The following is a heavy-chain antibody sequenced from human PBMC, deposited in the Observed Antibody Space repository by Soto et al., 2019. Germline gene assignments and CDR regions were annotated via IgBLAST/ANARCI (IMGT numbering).Heavy chain of an antibody. Sequence: GGSLRLSCSASEFTFSSYAMHWVRQAPGKGLEWVAGISYGGGHKFYGDSVRGRFTISRDSSKTTVFLQMNSLRPEDTAAYYCARVKTDYSNPRGPFFFYGMDVWGQGTTVTVSS. J-gene: IGHJ6*02. V-gene: IGHV3-30-3*01. D-gene: IGHD4-4*01. CDR1: EFTFSSYA. CDR2: ISYGGGHK. CDR3: ARVKTDYSNPRGPFFFYGMDV.